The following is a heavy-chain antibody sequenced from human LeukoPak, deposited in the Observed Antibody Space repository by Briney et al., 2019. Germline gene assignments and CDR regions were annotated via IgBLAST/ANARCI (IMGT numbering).Heavy chain of an antibody. CDR2: IYYSGTT. J-gene: IGHJ4*02. Sequence: SETLSLTCTVSGVSISSTTNYWGWVRQPPGKGLEWIGAIYYSGTTSYNPSLRSRVTISVDTSRSQFSLKLTSVTAADTAVYYCARHVEEDGYNAKTVDYWGQGTLVTVSS. D-gene: IGHD5-24*01. CDR1: GVSISSTTNY. CDR3: ARHVEEDGYNAKTVDY. V-gene: IGHV4-39*01.